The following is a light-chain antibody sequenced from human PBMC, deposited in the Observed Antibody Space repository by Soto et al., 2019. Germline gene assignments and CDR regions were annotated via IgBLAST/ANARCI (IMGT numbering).Light chain of an antibody. Sequence: QSVLTQPPSVSGAPGQRVTISCTGSSSNIGAGYDVHWYQQLPGRAPKLLIYGNTNRPSGVPDRFSGSKSGTSASLAITGLQAEDEADYYCRSFASSRSLVFGGGTKVTVL. CDR3: RSFASSRSLV. CDR2: GNT. J-gene: IGLJ2*01. CDR1: SSNIGAGYD. V-gene: IGLV1-40*01.